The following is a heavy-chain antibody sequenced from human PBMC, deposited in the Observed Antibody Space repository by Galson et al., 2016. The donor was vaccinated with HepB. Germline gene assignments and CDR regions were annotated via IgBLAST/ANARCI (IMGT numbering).Heavy chain of an antibody. CDR2: INPSSGST. Sequence: SVKVSCKASGYTFFNYYIHWVRQAPGQGPEWMAMINPSSGSTIYAREFQGKISVTRDTASVPSDTSTGTVHLFLSSLRHEDTAVYYCARLGGTLTGYDNFGNLRGYFDLWGRGSLVTVSS. J-gene: IGHJ2*01. D-gene: IGHD3-9*01. CDR3: ARLGGTLTGYDNFGNLRGYFDL. CDR1: GYTFFNYY. V-gene: IGHV1-46*01.